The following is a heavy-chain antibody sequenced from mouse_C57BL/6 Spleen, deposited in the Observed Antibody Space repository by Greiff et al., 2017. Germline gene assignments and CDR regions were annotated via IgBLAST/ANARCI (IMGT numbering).Heavy chain of an antibody. D-gene: IGHD2-2*01. Sequence: QVQLQQSGAELVKPGASVKISCKASGYAFSSYWMNWVKQRPGKGLEWIGQIYPGDGDTNYNGKFKGKATLTADKSSSTAYMQLSSLTSEDSAVYFCARKGYGYDGWYFDVWGTGTTVTVSS. CDR3: ARKGYGYDGWYFDV. CDR1: GYAFSSYW. V-gene: IGHV1-80*01. CDR2: IYPGDGDT. J-gene: IGHJ1*03.